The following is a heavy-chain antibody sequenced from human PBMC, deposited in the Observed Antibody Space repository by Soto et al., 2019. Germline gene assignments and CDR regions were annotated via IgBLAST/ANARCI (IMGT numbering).Heavy chain of an antibody. Sequence: GGSLRLSCAASGLTFSSYSMNSVRQAPGKGLEWVSSISSSTIYIYYADSVKGRFTISRDNARNSLYLQMNSLRAEDTAVYYCARGPDYYDTSGYYYEPRGAAFDIWGQGTMVTVS. CDR1: GLTFSSYS. CDR3: ARGPDYYDTSGYYYEPRGAAFDI. J-gene: IGHJ3*02. V-gene: IGHV3-21*01. D-gene: IGHD3-22*01. CDR2: ISSSTIYI.